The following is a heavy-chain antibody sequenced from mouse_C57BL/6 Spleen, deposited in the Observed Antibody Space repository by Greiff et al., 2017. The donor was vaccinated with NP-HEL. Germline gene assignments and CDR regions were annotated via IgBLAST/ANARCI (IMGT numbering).Heavy chain of an antibody. CDR3: ARGTSLLSRDY. CDR1: GYSITSGYY. CDR2: ISYDGSN. D-gene: IGHD2-10*01. Sequence: VQLQQSGPGLVKPSQSLSLTCSVTGYSITSGYYWNWIRQFPGNKLEWMGYISYDGSNNYNPSLKNRISITRDTSKNQFFLKLNSVTTEDTATYYCARGTSLLSRDYWGQGTTLTVSS. J-gene: IGHJ2*01. V-gene: IGHV3-6*01.